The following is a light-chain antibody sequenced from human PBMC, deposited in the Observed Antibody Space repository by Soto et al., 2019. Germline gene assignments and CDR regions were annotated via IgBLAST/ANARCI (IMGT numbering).Light chain of an antibody. V-gene: IGKV3-20*01. Sequence: DIVLTQSPGTLSLSPRERATLSCRASQSVSSSYLAWYKQKPGQAPRLLIYGASSRATGIPDRFSGSGSGTDFTLTISRLEPEDFAVYYCQQYAGSRTFGQGTKVDI. CDR1: QSVSSSY. J-gene: IGKJ1*01. CDR2: GAS. CDR3: QQYAGSRT.